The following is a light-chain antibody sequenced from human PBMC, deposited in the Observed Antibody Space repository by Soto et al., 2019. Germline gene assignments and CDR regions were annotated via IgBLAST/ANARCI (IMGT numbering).Light chain of an antibody. V-gene: IGKV3-11*01. CDR1: QSVSSY. J-gene: IGKJ5*01. CDR2: DAS. Sequence: EIVLTQSPATLSLSPGERATLSCRASQSVSSYLAWYQPKPGQAPRLLIYDASNRATGIPARFSGSGSGTDFPLTISSLEPEDFAVYYCRQLSNWSTSITFGHGTRPEIK. CDR3: RQLSNWSTSIT.